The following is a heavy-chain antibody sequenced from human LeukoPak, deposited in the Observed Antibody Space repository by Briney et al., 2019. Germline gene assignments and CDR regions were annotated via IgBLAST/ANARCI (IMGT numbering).Heavy chain of an antibody. CDR3: ARDRGIAAARPFDP. D-gene: IGHD6-13*01. Sequence: GGSLRLSCAASGFTFSSYGMHWVRQAPGKGLEWVAFIRYDGSNKYYADSVKGRFTISRDNAKNSLYLQMNSLRAEDTAVYYCARDRGIAAARPFDPWGQGTLVTVSS. CDR2: IRYDGSNK. CDR1: GFTFSSYG. V-gene: IGHV3-30*02. J-gene: IGHJ5*02.